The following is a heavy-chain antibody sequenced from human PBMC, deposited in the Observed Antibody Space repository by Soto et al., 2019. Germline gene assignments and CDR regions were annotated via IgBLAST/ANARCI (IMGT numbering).Heavy chain of an antibody. J-gene: IGHJ4*02. CDR1: GFTFSSYS. V-gene: IGHV3-21*01. CDR2: ISSSSSYI. CDR3: ARGGSPTVVTPRDY. Sequence: PGGSLRLSCAASGFTFSSYSMNWVRQAPGKGLEWVSSISSSSSYIYYADSVKGRFTISRDNAKNSLYLQMNSLRAEDTAVYYCARGGSPTVVTPRDYWGQGTLVTVSS. D-gene: IGHD4-17*01.